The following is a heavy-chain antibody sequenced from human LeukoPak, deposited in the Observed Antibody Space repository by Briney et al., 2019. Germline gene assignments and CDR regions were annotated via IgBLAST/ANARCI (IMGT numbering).Heavy chain of an antibody. CDR3: ARHLGAVRGEIDS. D-gene: IGHD3-10*01. J-gene: IGHJ4*02. CDR2: IHPGDSET. V-gene: IGHV5-51*01. CDR1: GYSFTNYW. Sequence: ASVKVSCKASGYSFTNYWIGWVRQKPGKGLEWVGIIHPGDSETRYSPSFQGQVTISVDKTISTAYLQWSSLKASDIAMYYCARHLGAVRGEIDSWGRGTLVTVSS.